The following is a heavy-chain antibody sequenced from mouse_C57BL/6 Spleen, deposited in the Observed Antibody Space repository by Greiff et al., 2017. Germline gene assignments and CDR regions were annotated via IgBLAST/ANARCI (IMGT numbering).Heavy chain of an antibody. V-gene: IGHV1-22*01. J-gene: IGHJ2*01. CDR1: GYTFTDYN. D-gene: IGHD4-1*01. Sequence: EVKLQESGPELVKPGASVKMSCKASGYTFTDYNMHWVKQSHGKSLEWIGYINPNNGGTSYNQKFKGKATLTVNKSSSTAYMELRSLTSEDSAVYYCARDGSGSFDYWGQGTTLTVSS. CDR2: INPNNGGT. CDR3: ARDGSGSFDY.